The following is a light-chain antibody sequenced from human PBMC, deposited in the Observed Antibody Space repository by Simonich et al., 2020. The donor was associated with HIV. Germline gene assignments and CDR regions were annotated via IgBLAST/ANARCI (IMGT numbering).Light chain of an antibody. CDR3: QQYYSTPPT. CDR1: RSVLYSSNNNNY. J-gene: IGKJ1*01. CDR2: WAS. V-gene: IGKV4-1*01. Sequence: DIVMTQSPDSLAVSLGERATVNCRSSRSVLYSSNNNNYLAWYQQKPGQPPKLLIYWASTRESGVPARFSDSGSGTDFTLTISSLQAEDVAIYDCQQYYSTPPTFGQGTKVEIK.